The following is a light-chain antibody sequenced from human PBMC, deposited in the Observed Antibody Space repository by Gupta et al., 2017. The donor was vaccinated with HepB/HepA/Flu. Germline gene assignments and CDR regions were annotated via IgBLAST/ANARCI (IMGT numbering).Light chain of an antibody. CDR3: QACDSSTVV. CDR1: KLGDKY. J-gene: IGLJ2*01. CDR2: QDS. Sequence: SYELTQPPSVSVSPGQTASITCSGDKLGDKYACWYQQKPGQSPVLVIYQDSKRPSGTPERFSGSNSGNTATLTISGTQAMDEADYYCQACDSSTVVFGGGTKLTVL. V-gene: IGLV3-1*01.